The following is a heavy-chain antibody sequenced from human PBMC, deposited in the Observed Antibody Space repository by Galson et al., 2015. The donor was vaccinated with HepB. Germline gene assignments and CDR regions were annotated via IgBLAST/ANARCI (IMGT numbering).Heavy chain of an antibody. Sequence: SLRHPCAASGFLHSSNYMSVVSQAPGKGREWVSVIDSGGSTYYADSVKGRFTISRDNSKNTLYLQMNSLRAEDTAVYYCARDGLTMIVGDDAFDIWGQGTMVTVSS. CDR3: ARDGLTMIVGDDAFDI. J-gene: IGHJ3*02. CDR2: IDSGGST. V-gene: IGHV3-53*01. CDR1: GFLHSSNY. D-gene: IGHD3-22*01.